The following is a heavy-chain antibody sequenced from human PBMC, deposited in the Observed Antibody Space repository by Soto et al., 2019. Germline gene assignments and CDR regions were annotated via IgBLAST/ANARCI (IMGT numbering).Heavy chain of an antibody. CDR2: INSDGRST. V-gene: IGHV3-74*01. CDR3: ARGLPTWFDP. CDR1: GFTLSSYW. J-gene: IGHJ5*02. Sequence: PGGSLRLSCAASGFTLSSYWMHWVRQAPGKGLVWVSRINSDGRSTSYADSVKGRFTTSRDNAENTLYLQMNSLRDEDTAVYYCARGLPTWFDPWGQGTLVTVSS.